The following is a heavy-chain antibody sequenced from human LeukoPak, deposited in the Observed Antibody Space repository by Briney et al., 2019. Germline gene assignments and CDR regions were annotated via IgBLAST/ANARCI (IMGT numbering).Heavy chain of an antibody. CDR2: MNPSSGNT. CDR1: GYTFTSYD. J-gene: IGHJ6*03. CDR3: ARGLLAYCGGDCYSYYYYMDV. Sequence: ASVKVSCKASGYTFTSYDINWVRQATGQGLEWMGWMNPSSGNTGYAQKFQGRVTITRNTSISTAYMELSSLRSEDTAVYYCARGLLAYCGGDCYSYYYYMDVWGKGTTVTVSS. V-gene: IGHV1-8*03. D-gene: IGHD2-21*01.